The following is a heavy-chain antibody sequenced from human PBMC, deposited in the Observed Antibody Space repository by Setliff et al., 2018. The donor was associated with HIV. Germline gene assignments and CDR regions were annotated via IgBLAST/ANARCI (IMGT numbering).Heavy chain of an antibody. D-gene: IGHD3-3*01. CDR3: ARDQSDWFY. V-gene: IGHV4-4*02. CDR1: GGSISSDNW. Sequence: SETLSLTCAVSGGSISSDNWWTWVRQPPGKGLEWIGEIYHSEYTNYNASLKSRVSISVDTSKGQFSLKLNSVTAADTAVYYCARDQSDWFYWGQGTLVTVSS. J-gene: IGHJ4*02. CDR2: IYHSEYT.